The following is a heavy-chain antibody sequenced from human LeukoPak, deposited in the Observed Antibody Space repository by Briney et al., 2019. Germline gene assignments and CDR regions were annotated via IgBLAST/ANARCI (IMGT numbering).Heavy chain of an antibody. D-gene: IGHD6-6*01. J-gene: IGHJ4*02. CDR2: ISGSGGST. V-gene: IGHV3-23*01. CDR1: GFTFSSYA. CDR3: AKGRARWGNSSPYYFDY. Sequence: PGGSLRLSCAASGFTFSSYAMSWVRQAPGKGLEWVSAISGSGGSTYYADSVKGRFTISRDNSKNTLNLQMNSLRAEDTAVYYCAKGRARWGNSSPYYFDYSGQGTLVTVSS.